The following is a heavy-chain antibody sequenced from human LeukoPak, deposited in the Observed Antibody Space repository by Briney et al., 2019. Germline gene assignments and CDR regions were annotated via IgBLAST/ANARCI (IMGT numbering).Heavy chain of an antibody. V-gene: IGHV3-23*01. Sequence: GASLRLSCAASGFTFSNYAMSWVRQAPGKGPEWVSAIVGSGGSTYYADSVKGRFSISRDNSKNTLFLQMNSLRVEDTALYYCSKWGDYDVLTGYYDSDFWGQGTLVTVSS. D-gene: IGHD3-9*01. CDR2: IVGSGGST. J-gene: IGHJ4*02. CDR1: GFTFSNYA. CDR3: SKWGDYDVLTGYYDSDF.